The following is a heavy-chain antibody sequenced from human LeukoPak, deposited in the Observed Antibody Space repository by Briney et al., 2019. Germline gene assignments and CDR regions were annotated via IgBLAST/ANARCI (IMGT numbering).Heavy chain of an antibody. CDR2: ISGSGGST. V-gene: IGHV3-23*01. J-gene: IGHJ4*02. Sequence: GRSLRLAWAPSRFTFTSYTMSWVRQVPGKGLEWVSTISGSGGSTDYADSVKGRFTISRDNSKNTVYVQMNSLRAEDTAVYYCAKGSGYSTAPEGGQGTLVTVSA. D-gene: IGHD5-12*01. CDR3: AKGSGYSTAPE. CDR1: RFTFTSYT.